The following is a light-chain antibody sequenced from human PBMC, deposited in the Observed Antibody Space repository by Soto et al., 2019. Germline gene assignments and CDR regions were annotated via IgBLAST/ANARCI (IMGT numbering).Light chain of an antibody. J-gene: IGLJ2*01. CDR2: EVT. CDR1: SSDIGGYNY. V-gene: IGLV2-8*01. Sequence: QSALTQPPSASGSPGQSVTISCTGTSSDIGGYNYVSWYQQHPGKAPKLMIYEVTKRPSGVPDRFSGSKSGNTASLTVSGLQAEDEANYYCSSYAGSSTSFGGGTTLTVL. CDR3: SSYAGSSTS.